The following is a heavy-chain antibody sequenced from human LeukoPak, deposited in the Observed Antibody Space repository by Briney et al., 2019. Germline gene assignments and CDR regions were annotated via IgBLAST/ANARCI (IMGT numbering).Heavy chain of an antibody. CDR3: AREIGGRGIAATIPDY. CDR1: GFTFSSYA. Sequence: GRSLRLSCAASGFTFSSYAMHWVRQAPGKGLEWVAVTSYDGSNKYYADSVKGRFTISRDNSKNTLYLQMNSLRAEDTAVYYCAREIGGRGIAATIPDYWGQGTLVTVSS. CDR2: TSYDGSNK. D-gene: IGHD6-13*01. V-gene: IGHV3-30-3*01. J-gene: IGHJ4*02.